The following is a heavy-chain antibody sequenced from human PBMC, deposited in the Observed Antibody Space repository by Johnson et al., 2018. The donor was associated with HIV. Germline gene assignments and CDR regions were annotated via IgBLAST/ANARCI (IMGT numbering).Heavy chain of an antibody. V-gene: IGHV3-30*02. Sequence: QVQLVESGGGGVQPGRSLRLSCAASGFTFSSYGMHWVRQAPGKGLEWVTFIRYDGSNKYYADSVKGRFTISRDNSKNTLYLQMSSLRAEDTAVYYCAKDLVVTAPGAFDIWGQGTMVTVSS. CDR1: GFTFSSYG. CDR3: AKDLVVTAPGAFDI. CDR2: IRYDGSNK. D-gene: IGHD2-21*02. J-gene: IGHJ3*02.